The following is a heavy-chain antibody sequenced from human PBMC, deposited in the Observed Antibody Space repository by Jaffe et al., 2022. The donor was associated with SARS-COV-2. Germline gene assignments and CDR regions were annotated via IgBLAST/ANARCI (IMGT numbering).Heavy chain of an antibody. CDR2: IWYDGSNK. Sequence: QVQLVESGGGVVQPGRSLRLSCAASGFTFSSYGMHWVRQAPGKGLEWVAVIWYDGSNKYYADSVKGRFTISRDNSKNTLYLQMNSLRAEDTAVYYCARDGGACGGDCYIPESIYFDYWGQGTLVTVSS. CDR3: ARDGGACGGDCYIPESIYFDY. D-gene: IGHD2-21*02. V-gene: IGHV3-33*01. J-gene: IGHJ4*02. CDR1: GFTFSSYG.